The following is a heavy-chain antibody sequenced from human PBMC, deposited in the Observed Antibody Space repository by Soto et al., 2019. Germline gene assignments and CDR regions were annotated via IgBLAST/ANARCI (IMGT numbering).Heavy chain of an antibody. J-gene: IGHJ4*02. Sequence: SETLSLTCTVSGGSISSYYWSWIRQPPGKGLEWIGYISYSGSTNYNPSLKSRVTISVDTSKNQFSLKLSSVTAADTAVYYCAREEEIVGAIDYWGQGTLVTVSS. CDR1: GGSISSYY. CDR2: ISYSGST. CDR3: AREEEIVGAIDY. D-gene: IGHD1-26*01. V-gene: IGHV4-59*01.